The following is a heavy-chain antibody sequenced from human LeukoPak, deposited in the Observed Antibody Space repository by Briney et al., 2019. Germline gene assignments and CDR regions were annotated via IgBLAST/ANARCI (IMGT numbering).Heavy chain of an antibody. J-gene: IGHJ4*02. CDR2: ISGTGGSI. Sequence: GGSLRLSCAASGFTFSSSPMSWVRQAPGKGLEWVSAISGTGGSIYYADSVKGRFTISRGNSKNTLYLHMNSLRVEDTATYYCAKDRDDSSGYYHDYWGQGTLVTVSS. V-gene: IGHV3-23*01. D-gene: IGHD3-22*01. CDR1: GFTFSSSP. CDR3: AKDRDDSSGYYHDY.